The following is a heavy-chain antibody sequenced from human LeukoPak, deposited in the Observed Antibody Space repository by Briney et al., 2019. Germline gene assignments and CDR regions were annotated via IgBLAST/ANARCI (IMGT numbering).Heavy chain of an antibody. CDR2: ISAYNGNT. J-gene: IGHJ4*02. D-gene: IGHD2-2*01. V-gene: IGHV1-18*04. CDR3: ARNLRGTSGTYDY. CDR1: GYTFTSYG. Sequence: EASVTVSCKASGYTFTSYGISWVRQAPGQGLEWVGWISAYNGNTDYAQKLQGRVTMTTDTSTSTAYMELRSLRSDDTAVYYCARNLRGTSGTYDYWGQGTLVTVSS.